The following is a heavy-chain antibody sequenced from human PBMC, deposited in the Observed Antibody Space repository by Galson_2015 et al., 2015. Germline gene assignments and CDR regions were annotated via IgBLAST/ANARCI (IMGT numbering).Heavy chain of an antibody. CDR3: AKINSNNWYGALDY. J-gene: IGHJ4*02. CDR1: GFTFSTYA. D-gene: IGHD1-1*01. V-gene: IGHV3-23*01. Sequence: SLRLSCAASGFTFSTYAMSWVRQAPGKGLEWVSGITISGVTTYYADSVKGRFTISRDNSKNTLYLQMDSLRAEDTALYYCAKINSNNWYGALDYWGQGTLVTVSS. CDR2: ITISGVTT.